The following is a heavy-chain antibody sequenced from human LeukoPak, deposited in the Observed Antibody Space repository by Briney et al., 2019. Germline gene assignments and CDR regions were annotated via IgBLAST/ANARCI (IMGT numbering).Heavy chain of an antibody. CDR1: GFTFSSYW. D-gene: IGHD3-22*01. CDR2: IKQDGSEK. Sequence: PGGSLRLSCAASGFTFSSYWMSWVRQAPGKGLEWVANIKQDGSEKYYVDSVKGRFTISRDNAKNSLYLQMNSLRAEDTAVYYCARDQYYGGSDLFAYWGQGTLVTVSS. J-gene: IGHJ4*02. V-gene: IGHV3-7*01. CDR3: ARDQYYGGSDLFAY.